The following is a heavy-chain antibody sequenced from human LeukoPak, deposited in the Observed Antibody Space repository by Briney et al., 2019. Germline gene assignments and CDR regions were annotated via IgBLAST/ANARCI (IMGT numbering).Heavy chain of an antibody. CDR3: ARGPLIWGLFDY. V-gene: IGHV1-69*05. Sequence: ASVKVSCKASGGTFSSYAISWVRQAPGQGLEWMGGIIPIFGTANYAQKFQGRVTITTDESTSTAYMELSSLRSEDTAVYYCARGPLIWGLFDYWGQGTLVTVSS. D-gene: IGHD3-16*01. CDR1: GGTFSSYA. CDR2: IIPIFGTA. J-gene: IGHJ4*02.